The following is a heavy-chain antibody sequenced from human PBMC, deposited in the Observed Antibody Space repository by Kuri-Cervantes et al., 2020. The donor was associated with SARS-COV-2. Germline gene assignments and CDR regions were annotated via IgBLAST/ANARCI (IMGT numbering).Heavy chain of an antibody. CDR3: ARDRVGVHDY. Sequence: GESLKISCAASGFTFSSYAIHWVRQAPGKGLEWVAIISYDGSSTYYADSVKGRFTISRDNSKNTLYLQMNSLRTEDTAIYYCARDRVGVHDYWGQGTLVTVSS. J-gene: IGHJ4*02. D-gene: IGHD2-21*01. CDR2: ISYDGSST. CDR1: GFTFSSYA. V-gene: IGHV3-30-3*01.